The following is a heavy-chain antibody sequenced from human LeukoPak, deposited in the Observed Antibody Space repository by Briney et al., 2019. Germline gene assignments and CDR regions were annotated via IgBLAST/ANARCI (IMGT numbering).Heavy chain of an antibody. J-gene: IGHJ4*02. V-gene: IGHV3-33*01. Sequence: GGSLRLSCAASGFTFINYGMHWVRQAPGKGLEWVAAIWYDGSNKYYADSVKGRFTISRDNSKNTLYLQMNSLRAEDTALYYCARGQEYYYDSSAYSKFDYWGQGTLVTVSS. CDR3: ARGQEYYYDSSAYSKFDY. CDR1: GFTFINYG. D-gene: IGHD3-22*01. CDR2: IWYDGSNK.